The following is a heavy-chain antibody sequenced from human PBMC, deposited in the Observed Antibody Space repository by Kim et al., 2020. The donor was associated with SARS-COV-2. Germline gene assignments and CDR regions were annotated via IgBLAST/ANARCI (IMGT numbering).Heavy chain of an antibody. V-gene: IGHV3-23*01. Sequence: GGSLRLSCTTSGFTFTGYAMSWVRQAPGKGLEWVSSIDGSDGTTYYVDPAKGRLTISRDNSKNTLYLQMNSLRADETAVYYCMKGGWGWIWDHWGQGTRDTVSS. CDR1: GFTFTGYA. D-gene: IGHD2-2*03. J-gene: IGHJ4*02. CDR3: MKGGWGWIWDH. CDR2: IDGSDGTT.